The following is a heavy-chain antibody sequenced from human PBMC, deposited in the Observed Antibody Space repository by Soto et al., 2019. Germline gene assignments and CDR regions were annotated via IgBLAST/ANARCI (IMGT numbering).Heavy chain of an antibody. J-gene: IGHJ4*02. Sequence: PSETLSLTCTVSGGSISSYYWSWIRQPPGKGLECIGYIYYSGSTNYNPSLKSRVTISVDTSKNQFSLKLSSVTAADTAVYYCASGWYCSGGSCYPLFDYWGQGTLVTVSS. CDR1: GGSISSYY. D-gene: IGHD2-15*01. CDR3: ASGWYCSGGSCYPLFDY. V-gene: IGHV4-59*01. CDR2: IYYSGST.